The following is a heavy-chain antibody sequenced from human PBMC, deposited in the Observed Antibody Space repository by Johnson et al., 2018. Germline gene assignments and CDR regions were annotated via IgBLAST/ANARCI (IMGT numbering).Heavy chain of an antibody. J-gene: IGHJ4*02. CDR1: GGSFSGYY. Sequence: QVQLQQWGAGLLKPSETLSLTCAVYGGSFSGYYWSWIRQPPGKGLEWIGEINHSGSINYSPSLESRVTMSVDTPKSQVSLKLSPVTAADTALYYCARGRQGVFYFDYWGQGTLVTVSS. CDR3: ARGRQGVFYFDY. D-gene: IGHD3-10*01. CDR2: INHSGSI. V-gene: IGHV4-34*01.